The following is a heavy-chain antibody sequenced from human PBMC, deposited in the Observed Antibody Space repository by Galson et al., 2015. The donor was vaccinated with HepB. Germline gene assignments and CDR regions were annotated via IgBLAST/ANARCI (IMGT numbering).Heavy chain of an antibody. Sequence: SVTVSCKASGYTFTSYGISWVRQAPGQGLEWMGWISAYNGNTNYAQKLQGRVTMTTDTSTSTAYMELRSLRSDDTAVYYCARDPPASYYDILTGYVVYFDYWGQGTLVTVSS. CDR1: GYTFTSYG. CDR2: ISAYNGNT. J-gene: IGHJ4*02. V-gene: IGHV1-18*04. CDR3: ARDPPASYYDILTGYVVYFDY. D-gene: IGHD3-9*01.